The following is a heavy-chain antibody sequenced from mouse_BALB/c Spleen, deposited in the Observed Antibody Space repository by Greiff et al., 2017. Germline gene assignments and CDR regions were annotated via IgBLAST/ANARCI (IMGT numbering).Heavy chain of an antibody. J-gene: IGHJ4*01. CDR1: GYSFTGYN. Sequence: EVQLQESGPELEKPGASVKISCKASGYSFTGYNMNWVKQSNGKSLEWIGNIDPYYGGTSYNQKFKGKATLTVDKSSSTAYMQLKSLTSEDSAVYYCARVRSITTATDYYAMDYWGQGTSVTVSS. D-gene: IGHD1-2*01. CDR2: IDPYYGGT. V-gene: IGHV1-39*01. CDR3: ARVRSITTATDYYAMDY.